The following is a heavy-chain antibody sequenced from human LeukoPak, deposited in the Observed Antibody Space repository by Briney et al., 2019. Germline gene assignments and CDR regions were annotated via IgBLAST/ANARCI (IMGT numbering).Heavy chain of an antibody. CDR1: GGTFSSYT. V-gene: IGHV1-69*02. D-gene: IGHD4-17*01. J-gene: IGHJ4*02. CDR3: ARLDYGVLFDY. Sequence: SVKVSCKASGGTFSSYTISWVRQAPGQGLEWMGRIIPILGIANYAQKFQGRVAITADKSTSTAYMELSSLRSEDTAVYYCARLDYGVLFDYWGQGTLVTVSS. CDR2: IIPILGIA.